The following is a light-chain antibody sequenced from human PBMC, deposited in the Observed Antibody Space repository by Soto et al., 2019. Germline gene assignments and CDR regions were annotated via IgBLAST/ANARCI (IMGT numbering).Light chain of an antibody. Sequence: EVVLTQSPATLSLSPGERATLSCRSSQSVSSYLAWYQQKPGQAPRLLIYDTSNRATDIPARFSGSGSGTDLTLTISSLEPEDFAVYYCQQRGAFGQGTKVEIK. CDR1: QSVSSY. CDR2: DTS. J-gene: IGKJ2*01. V-gene: IGKV3-11*01. CDR3: QQRGA.